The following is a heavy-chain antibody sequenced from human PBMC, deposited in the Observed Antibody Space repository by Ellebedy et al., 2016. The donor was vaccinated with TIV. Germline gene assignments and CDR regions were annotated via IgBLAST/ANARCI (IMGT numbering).Heavy chain of an antibody. V-gene: IGHV1-46*01. J-gene: IGHJ4*02. CDR2: INTRRGGA. CDR1: GYTFTNYY. Sequence: AASVKVSCKATGYTFTNYYIHWVRQAPGQGLEWMAIINTRRGGAGVARKFQGRVTVTGDTSTSTVSMDLTSLKFEDTAVYYCARELSDYDVSTGYYMTRSAFDYWGQGTLVTVSS. D-gene: IGHD3-9*01. CDR3: ARELSDYDVSTGYYMTRSAFDY.